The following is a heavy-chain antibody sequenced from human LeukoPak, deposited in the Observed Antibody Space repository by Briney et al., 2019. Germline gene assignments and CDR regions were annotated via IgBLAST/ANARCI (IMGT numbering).Heavy chain of an antibody. J-gene: IGHJ4*02. V-gene: IGHV1-2*02. Sequence: GGSLKLSCAASGLTFTSYYMNWVRQAPGQGLEWMGWINTSSSYTNYAETFQGRVTMTRDPSNNTAYLELSSLRPDDTAVYYCSTEGSGAAFARDSFDYWGQGTLVTVSS. D-gene: IGHD2-15*01. CDR2: INTSSSYT. CDR3: STEGSGAAFARDSFDY. CDR1: GLTFTSYY.